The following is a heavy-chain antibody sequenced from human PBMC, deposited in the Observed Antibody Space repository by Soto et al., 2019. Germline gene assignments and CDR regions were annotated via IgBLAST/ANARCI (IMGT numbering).Heavy chain of an antibody. CDR2: IYYSGST. J-gene: IGHJ4*02. V-gene: IGHV4-59*01. CDR3: ARDKITGIIDY. Sequence: SDTLSLTCTVSGGSISSYYWSWIRQPPGKGLEWIGYIYYSGSTNYNPSLKSRVTITRDTSASTAYMELSSLRSEDTAVYYCARDKITGIIDYWGQGTLVTVSS. CDR1: GGSISSYY. D-gene: IGHD1-20*01.